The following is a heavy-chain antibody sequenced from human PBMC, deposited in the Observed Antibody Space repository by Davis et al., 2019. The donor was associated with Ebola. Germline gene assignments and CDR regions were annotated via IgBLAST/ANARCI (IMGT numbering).Heavy chain of an antibody. CDR3: ARTYDFWSGYWPYYFDY. J-gene: IGHJ4*02. V-gene: IGHV4-59*12. CDR1: GGSISSYY. Sequence: SETLSLTCTVSGGSISSYYWSWIRQPPGKGLEWIGYIYYSGSTNYNPSLKSRVTISVDTSKNQFSLQLNSVTPEDTAVYYCARTYDFWSGYWPYYFDYWGQGTLVTVSS. D-gene: IGHD3-3*01. CDR2: IYYSGST.